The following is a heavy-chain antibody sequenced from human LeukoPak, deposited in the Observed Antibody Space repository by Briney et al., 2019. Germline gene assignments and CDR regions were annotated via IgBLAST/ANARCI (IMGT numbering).Heavy chain of an antibody. CDR3: TRNSGWYGIS. J-gene: IGHJ4*02. D-gene: IGHD6-19*01. V-gene: IGHV3-66*01. Sequence: QAGGSLRLSCAASEFSVGSNYMTWVRQAPGKGLEWVSLIYSGGSTYYADSVKGRFTISRDNSKNTLYLQLSSLRADDTAVYYCTRNSGWYGISWGQGTLVTVSS. CDR2: IYSGGST. CDR1: EFSVGSNY.